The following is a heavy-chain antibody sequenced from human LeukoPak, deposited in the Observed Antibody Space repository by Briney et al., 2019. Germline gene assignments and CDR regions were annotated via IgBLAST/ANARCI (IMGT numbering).Heavy chain of an antibody. J-gene: IGHJ4*02. CDR1: GGSISSSSYY. CDR2: IYYSGST. D-gene: IGHD4-23*01. CDR3: ARGDYGGNLFDY. Sequence: PSETLSLTCTVSGGSISSSSYYWGWIRQPPGKGLEWIGSIYYSGSTYYNPSLKSRVTISVDTSKNQFSLKLSSVTAADTAVYYCARGDYGGNLFDYWGQGTLVTVSS. V-gene: IGHV4-39*07.